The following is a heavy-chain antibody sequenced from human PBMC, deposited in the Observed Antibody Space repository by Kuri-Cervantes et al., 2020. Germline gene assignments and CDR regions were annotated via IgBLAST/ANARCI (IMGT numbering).Heavy chain of an antibody. Sequence: SETLSLTCAVYGGSFSGYYWSWIRQPPGKGLEWIGEINHSGSTNYNPSLKSRVTISVDTPKNQFSLKLSSVTAADTAVYYCARDRGYSGYVDYWGQGTLVTVSS. CDR2: INHSGST. J-gene: IGHJ4*02. V-gene: IGHV4-34*01. CDR1: GGSFSGYY. D-gene: IGHD5-12*01. CDR3: ARDRGYSGYVDY.